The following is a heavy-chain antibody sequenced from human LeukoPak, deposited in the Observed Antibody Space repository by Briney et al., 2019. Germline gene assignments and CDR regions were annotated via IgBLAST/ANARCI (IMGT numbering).Heavy chain of an antibody. D-gene: IGHD1-26*01. Sequence: ASVKVSCKASGYTFTSYYMHWVRQAPGQGLEWMGIINPSGGSTSHAQNFQGRVTMTRDMSTSTVYMELSSLRSEDTAVYYCARDVNSGSSGGYFDYWGQGTLVTVSS. J-gene: IGHJ4*02. CDR3: ARDVNSGSSGGYFDY. CDR2: INPSGGST. CDR1: GYTFTSYY. V-gene: IGHV1-46*01.